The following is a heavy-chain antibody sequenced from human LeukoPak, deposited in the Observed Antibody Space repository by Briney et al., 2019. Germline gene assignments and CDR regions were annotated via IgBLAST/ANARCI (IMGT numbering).Heavy chain of an antibody. CDR1: GFTFSSYA. V-gene: IGHV3-23*01. J-gene: IGHJ4*02. CDR3: AKQGRPPSGGRFDY. CDR2: ISGSGGST. D-gene: IGHD6-19*01. Sequence: GGSLRLSCAASGFTFSSYAMSWVRQAPGKGLEWVSAISGSGGSTYYADSVKGRFAISRDNSKNTLYLQMNSLRAEDTAVYYCAKQGRPPSGGRFDYWGQGTLVTVSS.